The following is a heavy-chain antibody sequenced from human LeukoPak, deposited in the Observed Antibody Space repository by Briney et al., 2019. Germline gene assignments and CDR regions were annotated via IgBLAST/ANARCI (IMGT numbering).Heavy chain of an antibody. V-gene: IGHV3-33*06. CDR2: IWYDGSNK. J-gene: IGHJ4*02. CDR1: GFTFNNYG. Sequence: GRSLRLSCAASGFTFNNYGMHWVRQAPGKGLEWMALIWYDGSNKYYADSVKGRFTISRDNSKNTLYLQMNSLRAEDTAVYYCAKGDYDSSGYVLFDYWGQGTLVTVSS. D-gene: IGHD3-22*01. CDR3: AKGDYDSSGYVLFDY.